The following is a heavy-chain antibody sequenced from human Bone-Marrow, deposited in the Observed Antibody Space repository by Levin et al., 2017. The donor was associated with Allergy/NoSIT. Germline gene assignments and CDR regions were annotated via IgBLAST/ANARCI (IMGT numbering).Heavy chain of an antibody. CDR2: IYLDDDQ. V-gene: IGHV2-5*02. CDR3: AHLISGLGSGGHYYTGVDV. J-gene: IGHJ6*02. D-gene: IGHD3-16*01. Sequence: ESGPTLVKPKQTLTLTCTYSGFSLSADIAAVGWIRQSPGKSLEWLALIYLDDDQRYSPSLVNRLSISHASSKNQVVLTMTNMDPADTPTYFFAHLISGLGSGGHYYTGVDVWGPGTTVTVSS. CDR1: GFSLSADIAA.